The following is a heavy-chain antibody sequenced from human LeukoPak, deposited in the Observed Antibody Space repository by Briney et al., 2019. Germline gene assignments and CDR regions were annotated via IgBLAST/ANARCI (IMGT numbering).Heavy chain of an antibody. J-gene: IGHJ3*02. D-gene: IGHD1-26*01. Sequence: GGSLRLSCAASGFTFSSFWMSWVRQAPGKGLEWVANIKQDGSEKYYVDSEKGRFIISRDNAENSLSLQMNSLSAEDTALYHCARDYSGSYLAAFDIWGQGTMVTVSS. CDR2: IKQDGSEK. CDR1: GFTFSSFW. CDR3: ARDYSGSYLAAFDI. V-gene: IGHV3-7*03.